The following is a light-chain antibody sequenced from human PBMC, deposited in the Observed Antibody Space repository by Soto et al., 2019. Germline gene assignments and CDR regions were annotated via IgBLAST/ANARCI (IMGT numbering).Light chain of an antibody. J-gene: IGKJ4*01. CDR3: QQYGSSPPIT. CDR1: QSVRSN. V-gene: IGKV3-15*01. CDR2: GAS. Sequence: EIVMTQSPATLSVSPGERVTLSCRASQSVRSNLAWYQQKPGQAPRLLIYGASTRATGLPARFSGSGSGTDFTLTISSLQSEDFAVYYCQQYGSSPPITFGGGTKVEIK.